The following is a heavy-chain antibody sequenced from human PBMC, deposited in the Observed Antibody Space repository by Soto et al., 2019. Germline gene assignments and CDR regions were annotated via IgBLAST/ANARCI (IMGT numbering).Heavy chain of an antibody. V-gene: IGHV1-3*05. CDR3: ARARRYYYDSSGYYGDYYYYGMDV. CDR2: INAGNGNT. J-gene: IGHJ6*02. Sequence: QVQLVQSGAEEKKPGASVKVSCKASGYTFTSYAMHWVRQAPGQRLEWMGWINAGNGNTKYSQKFQGRVTITRDTSASTAYIELSSLRSEDTAVYYCARARRYYYDSSGYYGDYYYYGMDVWGQGTTVTVSS. CDR1: GYTFTSYA. D-gene: IGHD3-22*01.